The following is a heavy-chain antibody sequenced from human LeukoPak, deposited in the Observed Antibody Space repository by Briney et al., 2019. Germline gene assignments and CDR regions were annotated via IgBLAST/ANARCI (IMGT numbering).Heavy chain of an antibody. CDR3: ARDRYYDSSGGNWFDP. V-gene: IGHV3-30*02. D-gene: IGHD3-22*01. CDR1: GFTFSSFG. J-gene: IGHJ5*02. Sequence: GGSLRLSCAASGFTFSSFGIHWVRQAPGKGLEWVSFIRYDGSDKYYADSVKGRFTISRDNAKNSLYLQMNSLRAEDTAVYYCARDRYYDSSGGNWFDPWGQGTLVTVSS. CDR2: IRYDGSDK.